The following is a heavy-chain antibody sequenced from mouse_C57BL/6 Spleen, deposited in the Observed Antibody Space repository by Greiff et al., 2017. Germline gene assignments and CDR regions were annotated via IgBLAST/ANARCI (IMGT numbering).Heavy chain of an antibody. CDR2: IYPGDGDT. J-gene: IGHJ4*01. V-gene: IGHV1-82*01. Sequence: QVQLKESGPELVKPGASVKISCKASGYAFSSSWMNWVKQRPGKGLEWIGRIYPGDGDTNYNGKFKGKATLTADKSSSTAYMQLSSLTSEDSAVYFCARGGYDYPYYYAMDYWGQGTSVTVSS. CDR1: GYAFSSSW. D-gene: IGHD2-4*01. CDR3: ARGGYDYPYYYAMDY.